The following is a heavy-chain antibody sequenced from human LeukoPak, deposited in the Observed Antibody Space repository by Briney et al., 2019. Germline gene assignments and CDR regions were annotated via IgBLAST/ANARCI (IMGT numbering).Heavy chain of an antibody. Sequence: GGSLRLSCAASGFTFSSYAMSWVRQAPGKGLGWVSAISGSGGSTYYADSVKGRFTISRDNSKNTLCLQMNSLRAEDTAVYYCAKATGYCSGGSCYSGGVDYWGQGTLVTVSS. J-gene: IGHJ4*02. CDR2: ISGSGGST. D-gene: IGHD2-15*01. V-gene: IGHV3-23*01. CDR1: GFTFSSYA. CDR3: AKATGYCSGGSCYSGGVDY.